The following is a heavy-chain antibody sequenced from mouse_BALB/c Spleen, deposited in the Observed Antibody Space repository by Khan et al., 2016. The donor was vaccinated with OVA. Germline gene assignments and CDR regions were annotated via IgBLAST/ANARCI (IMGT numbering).Heavy chain of an antibody. CDR3: ARAFYNGAWVTY. CDR2: IWAGGST. CDR1: GFSISNYG. Sequence: QVQLKESGPGLVAPSQTLSISCTVSGFSISNYGVHWVRQPPGKGLEWLGVIWAGGSTNHNSALLSRLSITKDNSKNQVFLTMHSLQTDVTAISYCARAFYNGAWVTYWGRGTLVTVSA. D-gene: IGHD1-3*01. V-gene: IGHV2-9*02. J-gene: IGHJ3*01.